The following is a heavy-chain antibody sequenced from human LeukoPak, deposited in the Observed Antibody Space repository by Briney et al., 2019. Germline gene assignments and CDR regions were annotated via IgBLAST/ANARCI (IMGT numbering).Heavy chain of an antibody. CDR1: GFTFRSYG. CDR3: AKVERIGMGYEMGGVQH. CDR2: ISYDGSNK. V-gene: IGHV3-30*18. D-gene: IGHD5-12*01. J-gene: IGHJ1*01. Sequence: GGSLRLSCAASGFTFRSYGMHWVRQAPGKGLEWVAVISYDGSNKYYADSVKGRFTISRDNSKNTLYLQMNSLRAEDTAVYYCAKVERIGMGYEMGGVQHWGQGTLVTVSS.